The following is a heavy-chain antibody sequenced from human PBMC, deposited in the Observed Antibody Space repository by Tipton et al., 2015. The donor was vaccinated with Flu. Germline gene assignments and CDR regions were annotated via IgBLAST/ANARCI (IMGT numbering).Heavy chain of an antibody. Sequence: TLSLTCAVYGGSFSGYYWSWIRQPPGKGLEWIGEINHSGSTNYNPSLKSRVTISVDTSKNQSSLKLSSVTAADTAVYYCARGITIFGVVIFDYWGQGTLVTVSS. CDR2: INHSGST. J-gene: IGHJ4*02. D-gene: IGHD3-3*01. V-gene: IGHV4-34*01. CDR1: GGSFSGYY. CDR3: ARGITIFGVVIFDY.